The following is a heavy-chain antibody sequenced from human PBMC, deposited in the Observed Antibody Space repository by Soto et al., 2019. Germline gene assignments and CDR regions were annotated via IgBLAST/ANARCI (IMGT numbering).Heavy chain of an antibody. CDR2: INPNSGGT. J-gene: IGHJ5*02. D-gene: IGHD5-18*01. Sequence: QVQLVQSGAEVKKPGASVKVSCKASGYTFTGYYMHWVRQAPGQGLEWMGWINPNSGGTNYEQKFQGWVTMTRDTSISTAYMELSRLRSDDTAVYYCAGDRSYGYFWFDPWGQGTLVTVSS. V-gene: IGHV1-2*04. CDR3: AGDRSYGYFWFDP. CDR1: GYTFTGYY.